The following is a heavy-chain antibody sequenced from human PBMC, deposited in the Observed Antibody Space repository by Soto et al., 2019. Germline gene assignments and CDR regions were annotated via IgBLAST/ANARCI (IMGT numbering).Heavy chain of an antibody. J-gene: IGHJ5*02. D-gene: IGHD3-10*01. Sequence: TSETLSLTCTVSGGSISSYYWSWIRQPPGKGLEWIGYFYYSGSTNYNPSIKSRVTISVDTSKNQFSLKLSSVTAADTAVYYCVRAMSMNRITMVRGATPWLFDPWGQGTLVTLSS. CDR3: VRAMSMNRITMVRGATPWLFDP. CDR1: GGSISSYY. V-gene: IGHV4-59*01. CDR2: FYYSGST.